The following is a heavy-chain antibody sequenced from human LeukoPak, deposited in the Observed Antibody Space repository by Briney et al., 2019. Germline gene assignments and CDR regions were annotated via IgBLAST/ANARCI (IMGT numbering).Heavy chain of an antibody. CDR1: GYTFTSYD. Sequence: ASVKVSCKASGYTFTSYDINWARQATGQGLEWMGWMNPNSGNTGYAQKFQGRVTITRNTSISTAYMELSSLRSEDTAVYYCARGQNVYYYDSSGYYRWGQGTLVTVSS. D-gene: IGHD3-22*01. V-gene: IGHV1-8*03. CDR2: MNPNSGNT. J-gene: IGHJ4*02. CDR3: ARGQNVYYYDSSGYYR.